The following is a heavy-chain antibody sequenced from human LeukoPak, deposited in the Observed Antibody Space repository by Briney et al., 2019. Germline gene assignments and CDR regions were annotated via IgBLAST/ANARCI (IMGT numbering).Heavy chain of an antibody. Sequence: ASVKVSCKVSGYSLTEICMHWVRQAPGKGLEWMGGFDPEENKRIYAQKFKGRVTMTEDTSTDTAYMEVSSLTFEDTAVYYCTKGPPGTDNDWYFDLWGRGTLVTVSS. CDR2: FDPEENKR. D-gene: IGHD1-1*01. CDR1: GYSLTEIC. V-gene: IGHV1-24*01. CDR3: TKGPPGTDNDWYFDL. J-gene: IGHJ2*01.